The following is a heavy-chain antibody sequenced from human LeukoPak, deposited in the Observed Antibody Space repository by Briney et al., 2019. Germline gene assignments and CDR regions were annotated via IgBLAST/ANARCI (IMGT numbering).Heavy chain of an antibody. CDR1: GGSISSYY. Sequence: SETLSLTCTVSGGSISSYYWSWIRQPPGKGLEWIGYIYYSGSTNYNPSLKSRVTISVDTSKNQFSLKLSSVTAADTAVYYCARRGYSGYDLDYWGQGTLVTVSS. V-gene: IGHV4-59*08. D-gene: IGHD5-12*01. J-gene: IGHJ4*02. CDR3: ARRGYSGYDLDY. CDR2: IYYSGST.